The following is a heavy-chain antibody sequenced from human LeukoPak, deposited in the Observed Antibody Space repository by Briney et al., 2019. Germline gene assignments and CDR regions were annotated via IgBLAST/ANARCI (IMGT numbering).Heavy chain of an antibody. V-gene: IGHV3-30*04. CDR2: ISYDGSHK. CDR3: AREQYDTVYLDY. J-gene: IGHJ4*02. D-gene: IGHD3-9*01. Sequence: HSGRSLRLSCAASGFTFRRLAVLWVRESTGEGLEGGALISYDGSHKYYADSVKRRFTISRDNSKNTLYLQMNSLRAEDTAVYYCAREQYDTVYLDYWGGGAMATDSS. CDR1: GFTFRRLA.